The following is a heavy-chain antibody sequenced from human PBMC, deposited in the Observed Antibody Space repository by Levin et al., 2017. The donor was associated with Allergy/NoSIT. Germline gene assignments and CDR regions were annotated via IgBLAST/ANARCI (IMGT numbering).Heavy chain of an antibody. CDR1: GFTFTTYS. Sequence: PGGSLRLSCAASGFTFTTYSMNWVRQAPGKGLEWVSSISSSSGDIYYADSVKGRFTISRDNAKNSLYLQMNSLRAEDTAVYYCASHAPARSVYASWGQGTLVTVSS. CDR2: ISSSSGDI. J-gene: IGHJ5*02. D-gene: IGHD5/OR15-5a*01. CDR3: ASHAPARSVYAS. V-gene: IGHV3-21*01.